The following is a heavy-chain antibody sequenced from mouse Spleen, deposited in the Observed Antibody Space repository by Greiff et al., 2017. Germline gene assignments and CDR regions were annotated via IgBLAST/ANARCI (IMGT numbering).Heavy chain of an antibody. Sequence: QVHVKQSGAELAKPGASVKMSCKASGYTFTSYWMHWVKQRPGQGLEWIGYINPSTGYTEYNQKFKDKATLTADKSSSTAYMQLSSLTSEDSAVYYCARFITTVVATGDYAMDYWGQGTSVTVSS. V-gene: IGHV1-7*01. J-gene: IGHJ4*01. D-gene: IGHD1-1*01. CDR1: GYTFTSYW. CDR3: ARFITTVVATGDYAMDY. CDR2: INPSTGYT.